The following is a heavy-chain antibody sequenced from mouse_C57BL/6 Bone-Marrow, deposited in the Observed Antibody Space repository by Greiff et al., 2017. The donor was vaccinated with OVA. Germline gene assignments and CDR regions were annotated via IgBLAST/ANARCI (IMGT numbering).Heavy chain of an antibody. D-gene: IGHD4-1*01. CDR1: GYSFTGYY. CDR3: ARGGTSPFAY. V-gene: IGHV1-42*01. Sequence: EVQLQESGPELVKPGASVKISCKASGYSFTGYYMNWVKQSPEKSLEWIGEINPSTGRTTYNQKFKAKATLTVDKSSSTAYMQLKSLTSEDSAVYYCARGGTSPFAYWGQGTLVTVSA. CDR2: INPSTGRT. J-gene: IGHJ3*01.